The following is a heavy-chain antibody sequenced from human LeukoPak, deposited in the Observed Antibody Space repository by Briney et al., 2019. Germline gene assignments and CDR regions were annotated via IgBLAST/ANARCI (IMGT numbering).Heavy chain of an antibody. CDR2: IYSSGST. Sequence: PSETLSLTCTVSSGSIRSYYWSWIRQPPGKGLEWIGNIYSSGSTNYNPSLESRVTFSVDTSKNQFSLKLSSVTAADTAVYYCARSSWSLFDYWGQGTLVTVPS. CDR3: ARSSWSLFDY. J-gene: IGHJ4*02. D-gene: IGHD1-26*01. CDR1: SGSIRSYY. V-gene: IGHV4-59*08.